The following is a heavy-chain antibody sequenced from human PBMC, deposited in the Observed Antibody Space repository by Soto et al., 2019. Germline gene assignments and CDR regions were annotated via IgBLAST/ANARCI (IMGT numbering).Heavy chain of an antibody. CDR2: IIPIFGTA. CDR1: GGTFSSYA. V-gene: IGHV1-69*13. Sequence: GASVKVSCKASGGTFSSYAISWVRQAPGQGLEWMGGIIPIFGTANYAQKFQGRVTITADESTSTAYMELSSLRSEDTAVYYCARTWVVSVGYRPYYGMDVWGQVTTVTLSS. CDR3: ARTWVVSVGYRPYYGMDV. D-gene: IGHD3-22*01. J-gene: IGHJ6*02.